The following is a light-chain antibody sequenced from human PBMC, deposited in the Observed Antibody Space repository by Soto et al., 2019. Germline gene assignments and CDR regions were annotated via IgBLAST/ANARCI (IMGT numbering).Light chain of an antibody. J-gene: IGKJ2*01. CDR2: KAS. V-gene: IGKV1-5*03. CDR3: QQYNSYSYT. CDR1: QSISSW. Sequence: DIQMTQSPSTQSASVGDRVTITCRASQSISSWLAWYQQKPGKAPKLLIYKASSLESGVPSRFSGGGSGTEFTLTISSLQPDDFATYYCQQYNSYSYTFGQGTKLEIK.